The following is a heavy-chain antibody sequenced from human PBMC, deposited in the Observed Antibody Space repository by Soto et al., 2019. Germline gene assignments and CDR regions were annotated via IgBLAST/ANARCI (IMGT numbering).Heavy chain of an antibody. D-gene: IGHD2-21*02. CDR1: GFTFSSYA. CDR2: INRNGGST. V-gene: IGHV3-64*01. CDR3: ARGGSDYYFDY. J-gene: IGHJ4*02. Sequence: RLSCSASGFTFSSYAMHWVRQAPGKGLEYVSTINRNGGSTYYANSVKGRFTISRDNSKNTLYLQMGSLRAEDMAVYYCARGGSDYYFDYWGQGTLVTVSS.